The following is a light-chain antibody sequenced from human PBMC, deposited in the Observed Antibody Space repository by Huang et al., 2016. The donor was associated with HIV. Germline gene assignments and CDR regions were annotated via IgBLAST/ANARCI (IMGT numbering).Light chain of an antibody. CDR3: QQRSSWWT. CDR1: QSVGNS. Sequence: EVVLTQSPATLSLFPGERAILSCRASQSVGNSLLWYQQKPGQAPRLLIYDAIIRATGVPARFSGGGSGTDFARTIYGLEPEDFAVYYCQQRSSWWTFGHGTKVEI. CDR2: DAI. J-gene: IGKJ1*01. V-gene: IGKV3-11*01.